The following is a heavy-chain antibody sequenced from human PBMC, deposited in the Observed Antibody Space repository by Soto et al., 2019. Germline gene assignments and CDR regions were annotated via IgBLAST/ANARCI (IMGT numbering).Heavy chain of an antibody. V-gene: IGHV3-33*01. CDR1: GFTFSSYG. CDR2: IWYDGSNK. J-gene: IGHJ4*02. D-gene: IGHD1-26*01. Sequence: QVQLVESGGGVVQPGRSLRLSCAASGFTFSSYGMHWVRQAPGKGLEWVAVIWYDGSNKYYADSVKGRFTISRDNSKNTLYLQMTSLRAEDTAVYYCARDGMGATYFDYWGQGTLVTVSS. CDR3: ARDGMGATYFDY.